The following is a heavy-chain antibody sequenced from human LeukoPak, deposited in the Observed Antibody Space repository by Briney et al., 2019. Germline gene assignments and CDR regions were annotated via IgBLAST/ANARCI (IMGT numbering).Heavy chain of an antibody. V-gene: IGHV3-21*01. D-gene: IGHD6-6*01. J-gene: IGHJ5*02. CDR2: ISSSSSYI. CDR1: GFTFSSYS. CDR3: ARDPGPYSSSSRWFDP. Sequence: GGSLRLSCAASGFTFSSYSMNWVRQAPGKGLEWVSSISSSSSYIYYADSVKGRFTISRDNAKNSLYLQMNSLRAEDTAVYYCARDPGPYSSSSRWFDPWGQGTLVTVSS.